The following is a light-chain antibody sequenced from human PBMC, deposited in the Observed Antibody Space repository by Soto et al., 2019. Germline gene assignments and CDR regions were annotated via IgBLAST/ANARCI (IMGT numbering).Light chain of an antibody. CDR1: QSISTS. CDR2: DTS. Sequence: EIVLTQSPGTLSLSPGERATLSCRASQSISTSLIWYQQKSGQPPRLLIYDTSNSATGIPGRFSGSGSGTDFTLTISSLEPEDFAVYYCQQRSDWPLSITFGQGTRLEIK. J-gene: IGKJ5*01. V-gene: IGKV3-11*01. CDR3: QQRSDWPLSIT.